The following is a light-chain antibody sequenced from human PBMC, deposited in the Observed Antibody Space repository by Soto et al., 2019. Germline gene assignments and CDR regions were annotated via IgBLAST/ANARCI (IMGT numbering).Light chain of an antibody. CDR3: AAWDDSLSGPV. CDR2: SNN. Sequence: QSVLTQPPSASGTLGQRVTISCSGSSSNIGSNYVYWYQQLPGTAPKLLIYSNNQRPSGVPDRFSGSKSGTSASLAISGLRSEDEADYYCAAWDDSLSGPVFGGGTKVTVL. J-gene: IGLJ2*01. CDR1: SSNIGSNY. V-gene: IGLV1-47*02.